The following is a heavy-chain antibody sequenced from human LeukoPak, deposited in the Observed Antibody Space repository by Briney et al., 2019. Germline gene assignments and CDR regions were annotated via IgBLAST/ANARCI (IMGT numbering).Heavy chain of an antibody. V-gene: IGHV1-2*02. Sequence: GASVKVSCKASGYTFTDYYMHWVRQAPGQGLEWMGWINPNSGVTNYAQNFQGRVTMTRDTSISTAYMELTWLSSDDTAVYYCARERFNGGSRLDFWGQGTLVTASS. CDR1: GYTFTDYY. CDR2: INPNSGVT. CDR3: ARERFNGGSRLDF. D-gene: IGHD3-16*01. J-gene: IGHJ4*02.